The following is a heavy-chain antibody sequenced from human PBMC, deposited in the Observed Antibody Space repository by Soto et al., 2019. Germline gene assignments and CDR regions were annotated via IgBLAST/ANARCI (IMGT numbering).Heavy chain of an antibody. CDR2: IIPIFGTA. Sequence: SVKVSCKASGGTFSSYAISWVRQAPGQGLEWMGGIIPIFGTANYAQKFQGRVTITADESTSTAYMELSSLRSEDTAVYYCARGLRQLDSTGAFDIWGKGTMVTVSS. J-gene: IGHJ3*02. V-gene: IGHV1-69*13. D-gene: IGHD6-6*01. CDR3: ARGLRQLDSTGAFDI. CDR1: GGTFSSYA.